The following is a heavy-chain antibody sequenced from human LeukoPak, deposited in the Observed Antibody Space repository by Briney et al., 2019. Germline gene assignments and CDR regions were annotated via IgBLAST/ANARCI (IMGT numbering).Heavy chain of an antibody. J-gene: IGHJ4*02. V-gene: IGHV3-53*01. CDR2: IYSGGST. D-gene: IGHD3-10*01. Sequence: GGSLRLSRAASGFTVSSNYMSWVRQAPGKGLEWVSVIYSGGSTYYADSVKGRFTISRDNSKNTLYLQMNSLRAEDTAVYYCARVDSGSVDYWGQGTLVTVSS. CDR3: ARVDSGSVDY. CDR1: GFTVSSNY.